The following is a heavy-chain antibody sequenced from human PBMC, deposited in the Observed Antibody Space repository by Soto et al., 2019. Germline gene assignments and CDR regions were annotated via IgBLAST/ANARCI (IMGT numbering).Heavy chain of an antibody. V-gene: IGHV4-39*01. CDR1: GGSITRNNQY. Sequence: QLQLQASGPGLVKPSETLSLTCTVSGGSITRNNQYWGWIRQSPGKGLEWIGSILYSGSINYNPSLKSRVIISVGTSKSQSSLNMSSVTAADTAVYYCASLGRSGWYQGSVFGYWGQGTLVTVSS. D-gene: IGHD6-19*01. CDR2: ILYSGSI. CDR3: ASLGRSGWYQGSVFGY. J-gene: IGHJ4*02.